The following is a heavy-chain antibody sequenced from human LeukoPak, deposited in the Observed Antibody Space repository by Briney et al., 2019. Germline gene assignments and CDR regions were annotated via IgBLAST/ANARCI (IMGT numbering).Heavy chain of an antibody. D-gene: IGHD3-22*01. CDR3: AKDRRYDRDAFDI. CDR1: GFTSSNYA. Sequence: PGGSLRLSCAASGFTSSNYAMSWVRQAPGKGLEWVSAISGSGGSTYYADSVKGRFTISRDNSKNTLYLQMNSLRAEDTAVYYCAKDRRYDRDAFDIWGQGTMVTVSS. J-gene: IGHJ3*02. V-gene: IGHV3-23*01. CDR2: ISGSGGST.